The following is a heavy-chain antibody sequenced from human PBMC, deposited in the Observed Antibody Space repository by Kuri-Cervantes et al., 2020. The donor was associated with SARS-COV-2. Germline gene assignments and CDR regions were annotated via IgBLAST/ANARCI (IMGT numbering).Heavy chain of an antibody. D-gene: IGHD1-14*01. CDR2: IYYSGAT. V-gene: IGHV4-39*01. CDR3: ARGPEGVVAC. J-gene: IGHJ4*02. CDR1: GDSISRSTYY. Sequence: GSLRLSCTFSGDSISRSTYYWGWIRQPPGKGLEWIGAIYYSGATYYNPSLKSRVIISVDTSKNQFSLNLRFVTATDTAVYYCARGPEGVVACWGQGTLVTVSS.